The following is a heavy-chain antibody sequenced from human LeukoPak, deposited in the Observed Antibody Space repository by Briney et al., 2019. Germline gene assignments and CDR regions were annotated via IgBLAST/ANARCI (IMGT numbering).Heavy chain of an antibody. D-gene: IGHD6-13*01. Sequence: SGGSLRLSCVASGFSFDNFALTWVRQAPGKGLEWVSTISNDVHHADSVRGRFVISRDNSRKTIYLQMNSLTPEDAATYYCTKDSQGFYGGFWYGTYGMDVWGQGTTVTVSS. CDR3: TKDSQGFYGGFWYGTYGMDV. CDR2: ISNDV. V-gene: IGHV3-23*05. J-gene: IGHJ6*02. CDR1: GFSFDNFA.